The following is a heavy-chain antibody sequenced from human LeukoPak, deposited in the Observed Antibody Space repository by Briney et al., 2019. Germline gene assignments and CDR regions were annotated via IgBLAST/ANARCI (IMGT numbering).Heavy chain of an antibody. Sequence: PGGSLKLSCAASGFTFSSYGMHWVRQAPGKGLEWVAFIRYDGSNKYYADSVKGRFTISRDNSKNTLYLQMNSLRAEDTALYYCAKHMGAFVGATPSLYYYYYGMDVWGQGTTVTVSS. CDR3: AKHMGAFVGATPSLYYYYYGMDV. V-gene: IGHV3-30*02. J-gene: IGHJ6*02. D-gene: IGHD1-26*01. CDR1: GFTFSSYG. CDR2: IRYDGSNK.